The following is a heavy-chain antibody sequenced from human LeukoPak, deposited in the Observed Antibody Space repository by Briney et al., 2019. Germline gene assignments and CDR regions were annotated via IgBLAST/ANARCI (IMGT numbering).Heavy chain of an antibody. V-gene: IGHV1-69*13. CDR2: IIPIFGTA. Sequence: SVKVSCKASGGTFSSYAISWVRQAPGQGLEWMGGIIPIFGTANYAQKFQGRVTITADESTSTAYMELSSLRSEDTAVYYRASWGQWQTSLSSGYPVEYYYYYMDVWGKGTTVTISS. CDR3: ASWGQWQTSLSSGYPVEYYYYYMDV. J-gene: IGHJ6*03. D-gene: IGHD5-12*01. CDR1: GGTFSSYA.